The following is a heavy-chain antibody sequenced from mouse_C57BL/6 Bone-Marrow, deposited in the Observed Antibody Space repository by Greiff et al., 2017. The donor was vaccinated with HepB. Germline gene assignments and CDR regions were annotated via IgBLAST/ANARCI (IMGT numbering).Heavy chain of an antibody. V-gene: IGHV5-16*01. CDR3: AIDGGSRQLYGYFDV. J-gene: IGHJ1*03. CDR1: GFTFSDYY. CDR2: INYDGSST. D-gene: IGHD1-1*01. Sequence: EVMLVESEGGLVQPGSSMKLSCTASGFTFSDYYMAWVRQIPEKGLEWVANINYDGSSTYYLDSLKSRFIISRDNAKNILYMQMSSLKSEDTATYDCAIDGGSRQLYGYFDVWGTGTTVTVSS.